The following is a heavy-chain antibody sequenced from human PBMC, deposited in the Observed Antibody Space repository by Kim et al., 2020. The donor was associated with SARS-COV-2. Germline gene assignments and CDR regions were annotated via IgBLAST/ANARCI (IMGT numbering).Heavy chain of an antibody. Sequence: GGSLRLSCAASGFTFSSYAMSWVRQAPGKGLEWVSAISGSGGSTYYADSVKGRFTISRDNSKNTLYLQMNSLRAEDTAVYYCAKIQYDSPYSSSWYYDWGQGTLVTVSS. CDR2: ISGSGGST. J-gene: IGHJ4*02. D-gene: IGHD6-13*01. V-gene: IGHV3-23*01. CDR1: GFTFSSYA. CDR3: AKIQYDSPYSSSWYYD.